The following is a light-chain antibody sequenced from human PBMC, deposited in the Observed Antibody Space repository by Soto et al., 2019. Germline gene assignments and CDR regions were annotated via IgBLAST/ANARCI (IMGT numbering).Light chain of an antibody. CDR2: GIN. V-gene: IGLV2-14*01. J-gene: IGLJ2*01. Sequence: QSALTQPASVSGSPGQTITISCTGTSSDVGGYNYVSWYQQLPGTAPKLMIYGINNRPSGVPNRFSGSKSGTSASLTITGLQAEDEADYYCRSYTGSSTLVVFGGGTKLTVL. CDR3: RSYTGSSTLVV. CDR1: SSDVGGYNY.